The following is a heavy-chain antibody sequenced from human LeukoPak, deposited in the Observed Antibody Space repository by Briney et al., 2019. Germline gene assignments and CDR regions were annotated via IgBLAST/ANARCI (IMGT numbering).Heavy chain of an antibody. V-gene: IGHV3-21*01. J-gene: IGHJ1*01. D-gene: IGHD2-15*01. CDR1: GFTFSSIS. Sequence: GGYLRLSCEATGFTFSSISMNWVRQAPGKGLEWVSSISPDGGTTYHADSVKGRFSTSRDNAKNSLYLQLDNLRADDTAVYYCASTFPYCGDGSCALGGQGTLVIVSS. CDR3: ASTFPYCGDGSCAL. CDR2: ISPDGGTT.